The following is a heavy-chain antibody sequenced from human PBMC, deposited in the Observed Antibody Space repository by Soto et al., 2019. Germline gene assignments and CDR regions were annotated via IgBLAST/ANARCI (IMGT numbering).Heavy chain of an antibody. CDR2: INQDGSEK. D-gene: IGHD3-3*01. V-gene: IGHV3-7*01. CDR3: ARVETLFGVVVSEWYYMDV. Sequence: VGSLRLSCAASGFTFRSFWMTWVRQAPGKGLEWVANINQDGSEKYYVDSVKGRLTISRDNAKNSLYLQMNSLRAEDTAVYYCARVETLFGVVVSEWYYMDVWGTGTAVTVSS. CDR1: GFTFRSFW. J-gene: IGHJ6*03.